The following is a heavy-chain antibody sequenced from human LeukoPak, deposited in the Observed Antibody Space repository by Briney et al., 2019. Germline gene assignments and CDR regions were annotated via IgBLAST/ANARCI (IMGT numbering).Heavy chain of an antibody. CDR2: ISSDGSNK. V-gene: IGHV3-30*18. CDR1: GFSFSSYA. CDR3: AKGYGSFEY. D-gene: IGHD3-10*01. J-gene: IGHJ4*02. Sequence: PGGSLRLSCAASGFSFSSYAMHWVRQAPGKGLEWVAVISSDGSNKYYVDSVKGRFTISRDNSKNTLYLQMNSLRGEDTAVYHCAKGYGSFEYWGQGTLVTVSS.